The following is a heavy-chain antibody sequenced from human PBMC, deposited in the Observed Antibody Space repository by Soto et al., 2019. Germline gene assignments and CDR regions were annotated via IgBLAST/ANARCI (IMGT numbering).Heavy chain of an antibody. Sequence: SLRLSCAASGFTFSSYAMHWVRQAPGKGLEWVAVISYDGSNKYYADSVKGRFTISRDNSKNTLYLQMNSLRAEDTAVYYCARDSSMRSSFAYWGQGTLVTVSS. V-gene: IGHV3-30-3*01. D-gene: IGHD6-13*01. CDR1: GFTFSSYA. J-gene: IGHJ4*02. CDR2: ISYDGSNK. CDR3: ARDSSMRSSFAY.